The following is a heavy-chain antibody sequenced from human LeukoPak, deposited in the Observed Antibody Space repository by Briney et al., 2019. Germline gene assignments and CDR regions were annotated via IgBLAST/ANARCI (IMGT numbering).Heavy chain of an antibody. V-gene: IGHV3-48*04. CDR3: ARGWFGELLILYGMDV. Sequence: GGSLRLSCAASGFTFSSYSMNWVRQAPGKGLEWVSYISSSSSTIYYADSVKGRFTISRDNAKNSLYLQMNSLRAEDTAVYYCARGWFGELLILYGMDVWGQGTTVTVSS. D-gene: IGHD3-10*01. J-gene: IGHJ6*02. CDR2: ISSSSSTI. CDR1: GFTFSSYS.